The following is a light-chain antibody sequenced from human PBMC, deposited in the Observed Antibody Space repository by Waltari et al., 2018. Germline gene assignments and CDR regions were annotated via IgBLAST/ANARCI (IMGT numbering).Light chain of an antibody. CDR1: QRVLYSSNNKNY. Sequence: DIVMTQSPDSLAVSLGERATINCKYSQRVLYSSNNKNYLAWYQQKPGQPPKLLIYWASTRESGVPDRFSGSGSGTDFTLTISSLQAEDVAVYYCQQYYSTPFFGGGTKVEIK. V-gene: IGKV4-1*01. CDR3: QQYYSTPF. J-gene: IGKJ4*01. CDR2: WAS.